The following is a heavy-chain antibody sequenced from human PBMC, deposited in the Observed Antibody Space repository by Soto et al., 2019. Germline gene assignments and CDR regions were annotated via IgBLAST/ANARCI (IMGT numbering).Heavy chain of an antibody. J-gene: IGHJ4*02. CDR2: ISYDGSNK. D-gene: IGHD3-3*01. V-gene: IGHV3-30*03. Sequence: QVQLVESGGGVVQPGRSLRLSCAASGFTFSSYGMHWVRQAPGKGLEWVAVISYDGSNKYYADSVKGRFTLSRDNSKNTLYLQMNSLRAEDTAVYYCATDYDFWSGYSSGFDYWGQGTLVTVSS. CDR3: ATDYDFWSGYSSGFDY. CDR1: GFTFSSYG.